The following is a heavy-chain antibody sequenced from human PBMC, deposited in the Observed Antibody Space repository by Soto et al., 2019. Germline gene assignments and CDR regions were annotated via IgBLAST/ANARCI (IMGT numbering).Heavy chain of an antibody. V-gene: IGHV4-4*02. CDR2: IYHSGST. J-gene: IGHJ6*03. D-gene: IGHD6-6*01. Sequence: QVQLQESGPGLVKPSGTLSLTCAVSSGSISSSNWWSWVRQPPGKGLEWIGEIYHSGSTNYNPSLKSGVTISVDKSKNQFSLKLSSVTAADTAVYYCARDLSGSSSGYYYYYYMDVWGKGTTVTVSS. CDR1: SGSISSSNW. CDR3: ARDLSGSSSGYYYYYYMDV.